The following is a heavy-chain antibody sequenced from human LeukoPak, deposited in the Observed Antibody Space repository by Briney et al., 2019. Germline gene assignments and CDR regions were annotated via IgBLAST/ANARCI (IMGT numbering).Heavy chain of an antibody. CDR2: IYYSGST. J-gene: IGHJ4*02. Sequence: SQTLSLTCTVSGDSISSGGYDWRWIRQHPGKGLEWIEYIYYSGSTYYHPSFKSQFTISVDTTKNQFSLKLSSVTAAHTAVYYCASSYVMATAHHWYFDYWGQGTLVTVSS. CDR3: ASSYVMATAHHWYFDY. V-gene: IGHV4-31*01. CDR1: GDSISSGGYD. D-gene: IGHD5-24*01.